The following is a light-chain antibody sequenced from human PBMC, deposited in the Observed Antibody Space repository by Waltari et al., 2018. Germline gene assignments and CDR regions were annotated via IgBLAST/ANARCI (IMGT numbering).Light chain of an antibody. V-gene: IGLV2-14*01. Sequence: QSALTQPASVSGSPGQSITISCTGTSSDVGGYNYVSWYQQHPGQAPKLMIYEVSNRPAGVSDRFSGSKSGNPASRTISGLQAEDEADYYCSSYTGSSTIFGTGTKVTVL. CDR1: SSDVGGYNY. J-gene: IGLJ1*01. CDR2: EVS. CDR3: SSYTGSSTI.